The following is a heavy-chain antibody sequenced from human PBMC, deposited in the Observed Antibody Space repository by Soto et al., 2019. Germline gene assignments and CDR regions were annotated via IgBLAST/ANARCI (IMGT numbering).Heavy chain of an antibody. V-gene: IGHV4-34*01. CDR3: ARGGSNDWQVAFDI. Sequence: TSETLSLTCGVSGGSFSTYYYNWIRQSPGKGLEWIGEINHSGNNNYSPSLKSRVTMSLDTSKNQFSLKLTSVTAADTAVYYCARGGSNDWQVAFDIWGQGTMVTVSS. J-gene: IGHJ3*02. D-gene: IGHD3-9*01. CDR1: GGSFSTYY. CDR2: INHSGNN.